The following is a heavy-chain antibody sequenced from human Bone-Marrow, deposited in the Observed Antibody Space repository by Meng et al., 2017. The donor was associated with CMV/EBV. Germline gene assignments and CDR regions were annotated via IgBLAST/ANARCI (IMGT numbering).Heavy chain of an antibody. J-gene: IGHJ6*02. CDR3: ARDFSSSRDFYYYGMDV. V-gene: IGHV1-2*02. CDR1: GYTFTGYY. Sequence: ASVKVSCKASGYTFTGYYMHWVRQAPGQGLEWMGWINPNSGGTNYAQKFQGRVTMTRDTSTSTVYMELSSLRSEDTAVDFCARDFSSSRDFYYYGMDVWCQGTTVTVSS. CDR2: INPNSGGT. D-gene: IGHD6-6*01.